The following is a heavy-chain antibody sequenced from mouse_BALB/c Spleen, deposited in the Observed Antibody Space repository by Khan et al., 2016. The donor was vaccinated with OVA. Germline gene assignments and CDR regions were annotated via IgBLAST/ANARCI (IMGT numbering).Heavy chain of an antibody. CDR2: IWAGGST. Sequence: VQLVESGPGLVAPSQSLSITYTVSGFSLTSYGVHWVRQPPGKGLEWLGVIWAGGSTNYNSDLLSRLSISKDNSKSQVFLKMNSLQTDDTAMDYGVRDTTVESYWYFDVWGAGTTVTVSS. CDR3: VRDTTVESYWYFDV. J-gene: IGHJ1*01. D-gene: IGHD1-1*01. CDR1: GFSLTSYG. V-gene: IGHV2-9*02.